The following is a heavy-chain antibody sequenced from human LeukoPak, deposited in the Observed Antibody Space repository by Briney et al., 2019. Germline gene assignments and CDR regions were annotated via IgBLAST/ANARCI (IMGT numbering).Heavy chain of an antibody. Sequence: QPGGSLRLSCAASGFSFSDYGMHWVRQGPGKGLEWVAFIRSDGSNKYYADSVKGRFTVSRDNSKKTLYLQMNSLRGEDTAVYYCAKGHCSRCSEDDYSDYWGQGTLVTVSS. D-gene: IGHD2-15*01. CDR3: AKGHCSRCSEDDYSDY. CDR1: GFSFSDYG. CDR2: IRSDGSNK. J-gene: IGHJ4*02. V-gene: IGHV3-30*02.